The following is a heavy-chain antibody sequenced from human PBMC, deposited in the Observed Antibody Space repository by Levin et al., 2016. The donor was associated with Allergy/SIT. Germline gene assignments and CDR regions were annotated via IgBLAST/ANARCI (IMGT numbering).Heavy chain of an antibody. CDR3: AREGGYGSGSSGDY. CDR1: GFTFSDYY. J-gene: IGHJ4*02. D-gene: IGHD3-10*01. V-gene: IGHV3-11*05. Sequence: GGSLRLSCAASGFTFSDYYMSWIRQAPGKGLEWVSYISSSSSYTNYADSVKGRFTISRDNAKNSLYLQMNSLRAEDTAVYYCAREGGYGSGSSGDYWGQGTLVTVSS. CDR2: ISSSSSYT.